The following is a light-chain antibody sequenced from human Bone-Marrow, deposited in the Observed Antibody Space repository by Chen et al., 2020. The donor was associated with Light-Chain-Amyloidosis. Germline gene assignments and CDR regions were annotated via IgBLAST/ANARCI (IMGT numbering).Light chain of an antibody. V-gene: IGLV3-25*03. CDR2: LDT. CDR1: DFLTKY. Sequence: SYELTQPPPVSVSPGQMAWITRSGDDFLTKYAFWSPQKPGQAPVLVILLDTERPSGISERFSGSSSGTTATLNISGVQAEDEADYHCQAADSSGTYEVIFGGGTKLTVL. CDR3: QAADSSGTYEVI. J-gene: IGLJ2*01.